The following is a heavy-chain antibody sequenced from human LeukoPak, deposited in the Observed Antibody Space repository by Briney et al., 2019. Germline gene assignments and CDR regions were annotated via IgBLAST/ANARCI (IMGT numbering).Heavy chain of an antibody. CDR1: GFIFNGYA. CDR3: VKGSRGAAAANDFDY. J-gene: IGHJ4*02. CDR2: INNNGATT. D-gene: IGHD6-13*01. V-gene: IGHV3-64D*09. Sequence: GGSLRLSCSASGFIFNGYAMHWVRQAPGKGLEYVSAINNNGATTFYADSVQGRFTISRDNSKNTLSLQMSSLRPEDTAVYYCVKGSRGAAAANDFDYWGQGPLVIV.